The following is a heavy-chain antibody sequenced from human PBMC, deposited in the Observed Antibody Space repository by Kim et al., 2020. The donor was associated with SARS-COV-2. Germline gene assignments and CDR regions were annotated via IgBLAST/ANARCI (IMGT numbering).Heavy chain of an antibody. CDR1: GGSISSYY. CDR3: ARDPYSSASRGGMDV. J-gene: IGHJ6*02. Sequence: SETLSLTCTVSGGSISSYYWSWIRQPPGKGLEWIGYIYYSGSTNYNPSLKSRVTISVDTSKNQFSLKLSSVTAADTAVYYCARDPYSSASRGGMDVWGQGTTVTVSS. D-gene: IGHD6-19*01. CDR2: IYYSGST. V-gene: IGHV4-59*13.